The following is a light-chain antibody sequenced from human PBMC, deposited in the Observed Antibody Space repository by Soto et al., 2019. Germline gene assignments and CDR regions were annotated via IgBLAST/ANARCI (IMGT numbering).Light chain of an antibody. CDR3: QQLNSYPRLT. CDR2: AAS. V-gene: IGKV1-9*01. CDR1: QGISSY. Sequence: DIQLTQSPSFLSASVGDRVTITCWASQGISSYLAWYQQKPGKAPKLLIYAASTLQSGVPSRFSGSGSGTEFTLTISSLQPEDFATYYCQQLNSYPRLTFGGGTKVEIK. J-gene: IGKJ4*01.